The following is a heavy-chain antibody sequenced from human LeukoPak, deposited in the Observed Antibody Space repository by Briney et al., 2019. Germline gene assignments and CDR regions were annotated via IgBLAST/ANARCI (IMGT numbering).Heavy chain of an antibody. CDR2: IKQDGSEK. CDR1: GFTFSSYW. D-gene: IGHD2-21*01. V-gene: IGHV3-7*03. CDR3: AKMGVIDGDYFDY. J-gene: IGHJ4*02. Sequence: GGSLRLSCAASGFTFSSYWMSWVRQAPGKGLEWVANIKQDGSEKYYVDPVKGRFTISRDNSKNTLYLQMNSLRAEDTAVYYCAKMGVIDGDYFDYWGQGTLVTVSS.